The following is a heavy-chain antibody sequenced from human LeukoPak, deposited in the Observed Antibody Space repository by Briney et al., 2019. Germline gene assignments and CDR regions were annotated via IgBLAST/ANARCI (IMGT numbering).Heavy chain of an antibody. J-gene: IGHJ4*02. CDR2: IIPILGIA. V-gene: IGHV1-69*04. CDR1: GGTFSSYA. D-gene: IGHD6-13*01. CDR3: AGLAIAAAGTKYFDY. Sequence: SVKVSCKASGGTFSSYAISWVRQAPGQGLEWMGRIIPILGIANYAQKFQGRVTITADKSTSTAYMELSSLRSEDTAVYYCAGLAIAAAGTKYFDYWGQGTLVTVSS.